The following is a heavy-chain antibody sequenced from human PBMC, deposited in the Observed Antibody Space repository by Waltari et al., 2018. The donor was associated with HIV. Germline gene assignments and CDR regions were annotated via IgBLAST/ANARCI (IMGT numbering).Heavy chain of an antibody. Sequence: EVQLVESGGGAAKPGGSLRVSCVASGFTFANAWMSWVRQAPGRGVEWVGRIKRKIDGETTDYAAPVKGRFTISRDDSQNTLYLQMDSLKTEDTAVYFCTAPFHNLNDAINDHWGQGTLVTVSS. CDR1: GFTFANAW. CDR3: TAPFHNLNDAINDH. CDR2: IKRKIDGETT. J-gene: IGHJ4*02. V-gene: IGHV3-15*01. D-gene: IGHD1-1*01.